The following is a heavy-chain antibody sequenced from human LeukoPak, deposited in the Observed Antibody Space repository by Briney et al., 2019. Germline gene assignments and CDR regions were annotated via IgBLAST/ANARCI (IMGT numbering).Heavy chain of an antibody. J-gene: IGHJ4*02. V-gene: IGHV3-21*01. CDR3: ARDLYCSGGSCAGYFDY. D-gene: IGHD2-15*01. Sequence: GGSLRLSCAASGFTFSTYSMNWVRQAPGKGLEWVSSISSGSSYIYYADSVKGRFTISRDNGKNSLYLQMNSLRAEDTAVYYCARDLYCSGGSCAGYFDYWGQGTLVTVSS. CDR2: ISSGSSYI. CDR1: GFTFSTYS.